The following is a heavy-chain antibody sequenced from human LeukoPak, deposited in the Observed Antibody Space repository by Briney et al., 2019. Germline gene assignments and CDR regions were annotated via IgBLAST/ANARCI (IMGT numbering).Heavy chain of an antibody. V-gene: IGHV3-21*01. CDR3: ARDIDVSIVVVPAAMDL. CDR2: ISSSSSYI. D-gene: IGHD2-2*01. J-gene: IGHJ4*02. CDR1: GFTFSSYS. Sequence: GGSLRLSCAASGFTFSSYSMNWVRQAPGKGLEWVSPISSSSSYIYYADSVKGRFTISRDNAKNSLYLQMNSLRAEDTAVYYCARDIDVSIVVVPAAMDLWGQGTLVTVSS.